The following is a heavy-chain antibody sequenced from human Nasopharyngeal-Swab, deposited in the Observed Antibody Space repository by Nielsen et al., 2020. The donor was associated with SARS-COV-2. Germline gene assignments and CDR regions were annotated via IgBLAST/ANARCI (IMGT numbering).Heavy chain of an antibody. CDR2: ISNGGGTT. CDR1: GFTFSIYA. Sequence: GGSLRLSCAASGFTFSIYAMSWVRQAPGKGLEWVSSISNGGGTTYYVDSVKGRFTISRDNSKNTLYLQMNSLRVEDTAVYYCARDGLDYDFWSAYFMDVWGQGTTVTVSS. CDR3: ARDGLDYDFWSAYFMDV. V-gene: IGHV3-23*01. J-gene: IGHJ6*02. D-gene: IGHD3-3*01.